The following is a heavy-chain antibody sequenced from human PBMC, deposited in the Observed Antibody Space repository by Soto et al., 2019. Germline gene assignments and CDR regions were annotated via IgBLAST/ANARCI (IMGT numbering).Heavy chain of an antibody. Sequence: SETLSLTCTVSGGSISSSSYYWGWIRQPPGKGLEWIGSIYYSGSTYYNPSLKSRVTISVDTSKNQFSLKLSSVTAADTAVYYCARLVVAGTGWYFDLWGRGTLVTVSS. V-gene: IGHV4-39*01. D-gene: IGHD6-19*01. CDR3: ARLVVAGTGWYFDL. J-gene: IGHJ2*01. CDR2: IYYSGST. CDR1: GGSISSSSYY.